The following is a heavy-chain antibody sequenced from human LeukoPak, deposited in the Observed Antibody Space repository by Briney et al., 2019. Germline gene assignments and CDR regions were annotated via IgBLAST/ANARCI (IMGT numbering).Heavy chain of an antibody. CDR1: GFTFSSYW. D-gene: IGHD2-15*01. V-gene: IGHV3-7*03. Sequence: GGSLRLSCAASGFTFSSYWMSWVRQAPGKGLEWVANIKQDGSEKYYVDSVKGRFTISRDNAKNSLYLQMNSLRAEDAAVYYCARAPYCIGGSCRFDYWGQGTLVTVSS. CDR2: IKQDGSEK. J-gene: IGHJ4*02. CDR3: ARAPYCIGGSCRFDY.